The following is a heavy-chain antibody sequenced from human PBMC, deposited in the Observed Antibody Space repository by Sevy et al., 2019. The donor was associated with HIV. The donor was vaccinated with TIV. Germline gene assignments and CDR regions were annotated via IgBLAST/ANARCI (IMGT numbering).Heavy chain of an antibody. CDR3: ARDLPPSATTVAHFDY. CDR1: GFPFGSYE. D-gene: IGHD4-17*01. V-gene: IGHV3-48*03. CDR2: ISNSGSAK. J-gene: IGHJ4*02. Sequence: GGSLRLSCTASGFPFGSYEMNWVRQTPGKGLEWVSYISNSGSAKYYSDSVRGRFTISRDNAKNSLYLQMNSLRAEDTAVYYCARDLPPSATTVAHFDYWGRGTLVTVSS.